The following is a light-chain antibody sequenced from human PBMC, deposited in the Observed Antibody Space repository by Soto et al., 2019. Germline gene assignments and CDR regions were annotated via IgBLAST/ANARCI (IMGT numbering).Light chain of an antibody. CDR1: QSVSSS. CDR2: DAS. CDR3: KLRSSWWK. V-gene: IGKV3-11*02. Sequence: EIVLTQSPVTLSLSPGEIATLSCRASQSVSSSLAWYQQKPGQAPRLLIYDASSRATGIPAKFSGSGSGRDFTLTISSLEPEDFAVYYCKLRSSWWKFGQGTKVDIK. J-gene: IGKJ1*01.